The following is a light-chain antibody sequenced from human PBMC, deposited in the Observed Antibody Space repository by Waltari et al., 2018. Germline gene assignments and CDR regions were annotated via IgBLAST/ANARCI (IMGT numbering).Light chain of an antibody. CDR2: GPS. CDR3: QNHERLPAV. J-gene: IGKJ1*01. CDR1: QSIGRY. V-gene: IGKV3-20*01. Sequence: EIVLTQSPGTLSLSPGERATLSCRASQSIGRYLVWYQQKPGQAPRLLIYGPSSRAAGIPDRFSGSGSGTDFSLTISRLEPEDFAVYYCQNHERLPAVFGQGTKVEIK.